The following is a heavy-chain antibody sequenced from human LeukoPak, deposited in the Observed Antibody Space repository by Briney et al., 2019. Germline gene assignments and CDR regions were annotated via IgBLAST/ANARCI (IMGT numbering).Heavy chain of an antibody. J-gene: IGHJ4*02. V-gene: IGHV1-69*05. CDR1: GGTFSSYA. CDR3: ARAGGRGYGGYDCGY. D-gene: IGHD5-12*01. Sequence: SVKVSCKASGGTFSSYAISWVRQAPGQGLEWMGGIIPIFGTANYAQKFQGRVTMTRDTSTSTVYMELSSLRSEDTAVYYCARAGGRGYGGYDCGYWGQGTLVTVSS. CDR2: IIPIFGTA.